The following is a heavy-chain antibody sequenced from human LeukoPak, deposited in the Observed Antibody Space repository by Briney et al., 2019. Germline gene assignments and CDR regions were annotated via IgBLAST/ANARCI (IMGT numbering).Heavy chain of an antibody. V-gene: IGHV1-24*01. J-gene: IGHJ3*01. CDR3: ATMRGITMVRGVIINRHLDY. CDR2: FDPEDGET. Sequence: ASVKVSCKVSGCTLTELSMHWVRQAPGKGLEWMGGFDPEDGETIYAQKFQGRVTMTEDTSTDTAYMELSSLRSEDTAVYYCATMRGITMVRGVIINRHLDYWGQGTMVTVSS. D-gene: IGHD3-10*01. CDR1: GCTLTELS.